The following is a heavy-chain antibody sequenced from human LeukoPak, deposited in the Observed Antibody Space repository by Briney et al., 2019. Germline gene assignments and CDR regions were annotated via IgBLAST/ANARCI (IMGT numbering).Heavy chain of an antibody. CDR1: GGSISGTNW. D-gene: IGHD1-26*01. J-gene: IGHJ4*02. CDR2: ISLAGQT. V-gene: IGHV4-4*02. CDR3: RESGAFCPFGY. Sequence: PSGTLSLTCGVSGGSISGTNWWSWVRQPPGQGLEWIGEISLAGQTNYNPSLNGRVTVSLDKSSNQLSLNLTSVTAADTATYCSRESGAFCPFGYWGQGTLVIVSS.